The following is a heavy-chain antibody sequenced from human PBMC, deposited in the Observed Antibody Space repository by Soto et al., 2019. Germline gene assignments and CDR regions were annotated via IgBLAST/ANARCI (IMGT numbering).Heavy chain of an antibody. CDR2: INHSGST. CDR3: ARGRSGWPDAFDI. V-gene: IGHV4-34*01. Sequence: PSETLSLTCAVYGGSFSGYYWSWIRQPPGKGLEWIGEINHSGSTNYNPSLKSRVTISVDTSKNQFSLKLSSVTAADTAVYYCARGRSGWPDAFDIWGQGTMVTVSS. J-gene: IGHJ3*02. CDR1: GGSFSGYY. D-gene: IGHD6-19*01.